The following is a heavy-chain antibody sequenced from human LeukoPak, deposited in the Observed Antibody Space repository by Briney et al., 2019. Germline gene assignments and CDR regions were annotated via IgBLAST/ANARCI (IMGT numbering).Heavy chain of an antibody. CDR3: AKSRGTYYYYYGMDV. D-gene: IGHD3-16*01. Sequence: GRSLRLSCAASGFTFSSYGMHWVRQAPGKGLEWVAVISYDGSNKYYADSVKGRFTISRDNSKNTLYLQMNSLRAEDTAVYYCAKSRGTYYYYYGMDVWSQGTTVTVSS. CDR1: GFTFSSYG. CDR2: ISYDGSNK. V-gene: IGHV3-30*18. J-gene: IGHJ6*02.